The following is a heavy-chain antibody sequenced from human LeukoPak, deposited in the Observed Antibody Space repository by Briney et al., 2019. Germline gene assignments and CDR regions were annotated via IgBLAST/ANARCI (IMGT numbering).Heavy chain of an antibody. CDR3: ARGNTIFGVVIDFDY. CDR2: IKQDETEK. D-gene: IGHD3-3*01. Sequence: GGSLRLSCTASGFTFSNFWMGWVRQAPGKGLEWVANIKQDETEKFYLGSVKGRFTISRDNAKNSLYLQMNSLRVEDTALYYCARGNTIFGVVIDFDYWGQGTLVTVSS. J-gene: IGHJ4*02. V-gene: IGHV3-7*03. CDR1: GFTFSNFW.